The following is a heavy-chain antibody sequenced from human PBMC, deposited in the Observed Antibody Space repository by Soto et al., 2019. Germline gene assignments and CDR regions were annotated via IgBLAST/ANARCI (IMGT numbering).Heavy chain of an antibody. V-gene: IGHV4-39*01. CDR1: GGSISSSSYY. CDR3: ARPEGGPYYYGMDV. CDR2: IYYSGST. Sequence: SETLSLTCTVSGGSISSSSYYWGWIRQPPGKGLEWIGSIYYSGSTYYNPSLKSRVTISVDTSKNQFSLKLSSVTAADTAVYYCARPEGGPYYYGMDVWGQGTTVT. J-gene: IGHJ6*02. D-gene: IGHD1-26*01.